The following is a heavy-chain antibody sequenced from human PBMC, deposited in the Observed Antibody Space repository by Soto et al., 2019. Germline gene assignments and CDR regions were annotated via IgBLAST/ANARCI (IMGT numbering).Heavy chain of an antibody. CDR2: TYYRSKWYN. Sequence: SQALSLTLAISGDRVSSNRAAWNWIRQSPSRGLEWLGRTYYRSKWYNDYAVCLKSRITIKPDTSKNQVSLQLNSVTPEATPVYYCARAAVAGSYDAFEIWGQRTMVIASS. D-gene: IGHD6-19*01. CDR3: ARAAVAGSYDAFEI. CDR1: GDRVSSNRAA. J-gene: IGHJ3*02. V-gene: IGHV6-1*01.